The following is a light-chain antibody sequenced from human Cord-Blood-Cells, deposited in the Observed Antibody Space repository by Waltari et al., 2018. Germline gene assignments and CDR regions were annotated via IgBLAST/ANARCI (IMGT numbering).Light chain of an antibody. CDR1: QSVSSN. V-gene: IGKV3-15*01. Sequence: EIEMTQSAATLSVSPVERATLACRASQSVSSNLAWYQQKPGQAPRLLIYGASTRATGIPARFSGSGSGTEFTLTISSLQYEDFAVYYCQQYNNWPPYTFGQGTKLEIK. CDR2: GAS. CDR3: QQYNNWPPYT. J-gene: IGKJ2*01.